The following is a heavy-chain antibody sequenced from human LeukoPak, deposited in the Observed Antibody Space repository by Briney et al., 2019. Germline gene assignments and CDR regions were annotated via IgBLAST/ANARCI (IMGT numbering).Heavy chain of an antibody. CDR3: ASQDGYQTSWFDP. CDR2: IHPSGGST. Sequence: ASVKVSCKASGYTFTSYYMHWVRQAPGQGLEWMGIIHPSGGSTSYAQKFQGRVTMTRDMSTSTVYMELSSLRSEDTAVYYCASQDGYQTSWFDPWGQGTLVTVSS. J-gene: IGHJ5*02. V-gene: IGHV1-46*01. CDR1: GYTFTSYY. D-gene: IGHD2-2*01.